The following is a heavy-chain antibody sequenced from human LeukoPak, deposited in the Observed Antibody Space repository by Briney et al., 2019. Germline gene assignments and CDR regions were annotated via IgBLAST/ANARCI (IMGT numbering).Heavy chain of an antibody. Sequence: PSETLSLTCTVSGGSISSGSYYWSWIRQPPGKGLEWIGYIYYSGSTNYNPSLKSRVTISVDTSKNQFSLKLSSVTAADTAVYYCARVVRDYWFDPWGQGTLVTVSS. J-gene: IGHJ5*02. V-gene: IGHV4-61*01. CDR2: IYYSGST. CDR1: GGSISSGSYY. CDR3: ARVVRDYWFDP. D-gene: IGHD2-2*01.